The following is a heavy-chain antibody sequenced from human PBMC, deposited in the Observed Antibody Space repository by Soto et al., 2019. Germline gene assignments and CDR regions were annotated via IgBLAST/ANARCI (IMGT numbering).Heavy chain of an antibody. CDR2: IYYSGST. J-gene: IGHJ4*02. CDR3: AGDYNSGSYRFDY. V-gene: IGHV4-59*01. Sequence: PSETLSLTCTVSGGPISNYHWSWIRQTPGKGLQWIGYIYYSGSTTYNPSLKSRLTISLDTSKNQFSLKLRSVTAADTAVYFCAGDYNSGSYRFDYWGQGTLVTVSS. D-gene: IGHD3-10*01. CDR1: GGPISNYH.